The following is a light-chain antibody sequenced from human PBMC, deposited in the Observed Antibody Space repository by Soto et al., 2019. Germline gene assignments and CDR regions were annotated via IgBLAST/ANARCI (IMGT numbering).Light chain of an antibody. J-gene: IGLJ1*01. CDR1: SSDVGGYNY. CDR2: DVS. V-gene: IGLV2-14*01. CDR3: SSYTSSRYV. Sequence: QSALTQPASVSGSPGQSITIFCTGTSSDVGGYNYVSWYQQHPGKAPKLMIYDVSNRPSGVSNRFSGSKSGNTASLTISGLQAEDEADYYCSSYTSSRYVFGTGTKLTVL.